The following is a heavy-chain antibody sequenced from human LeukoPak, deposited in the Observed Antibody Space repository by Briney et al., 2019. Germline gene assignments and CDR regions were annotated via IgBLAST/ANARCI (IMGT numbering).Heavy chain of an antibody. CDR2: IYTSGST. Sequence: SETLSLTCTVSGGSISSYYWSWIRQPPGKGLEWIGYIYTSGSTNYNPSLKSRVTISVDTSKNQFSLKLSSVTAADTAVYYCARHGYGDYVGSYYFDYWGQGTLVTVSS. V-gene: IGHV4-4*09. D-gene: IGHD4-17*01. J-gene: IGHJ4*02. CDR3: ARHGYGDYVGSYYFDY. CDR1: GGSISSYY.